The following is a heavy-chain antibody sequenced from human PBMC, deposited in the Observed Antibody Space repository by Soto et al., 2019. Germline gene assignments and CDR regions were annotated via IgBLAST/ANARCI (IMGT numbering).Heavy chain of an antibody. CDR3: ARANGDYDILTGSGLDYFDY. CDR2: IWYDGSNK. D-gene: IGHD3-9*01. CDR1: GFTFSSYG. V-gene: IGHV3-33*01. J-gene: IGHJ4*02. Sequence: GGSLRLSCAASGFTFSSYGMHWVRQAPGKGLEWVAVIWYDGSNKYYADSVKGRFTISRDNSKNTLYLQMNSLRAEDTAVYYCARANGDYDILTGSGLDYFDYWGQGTLVTVSS.